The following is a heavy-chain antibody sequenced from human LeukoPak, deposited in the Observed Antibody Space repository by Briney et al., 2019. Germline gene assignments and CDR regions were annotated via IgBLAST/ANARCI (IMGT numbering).Heavy chain of an antibody. CDR2: ISGSGGST. D-gene: IGHD3-22*01. V-gene: IGHV3-23*01. CDR3: AKGYYFDTSGYLNIEY. Sequence: GGSLRLSCAASGFPFSNYVMTWVRQAPGKGLEWVSGISGSGGSTYFADSVKGRFTISRDNSKNTLYLQMNSLRAEDTAVYYCAKGYYFDTSGYLNIEYWGQGTLVTVSS. J-gene: IGHJ4*02. CDR1: GFPFSNYV.